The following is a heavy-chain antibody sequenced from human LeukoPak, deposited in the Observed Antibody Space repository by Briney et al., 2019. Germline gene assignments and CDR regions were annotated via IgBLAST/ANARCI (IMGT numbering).Heavy chain of an antibody. V-gene: IGHV3-11*04. D-gene: IGHD2-15*01. CDR1: GFTFSDYY. J-gene: IGHJ4*02. CDR3: ARDYCSGASCLRIQTLDS. CDR2: VTGSGDIA. Sequence: GGSLRLSCAASGFTFSDYYMSWIRRAPGKGLEWVSYVTGSGDIASYADSVRGRFTISRDNAKNQLYLQMNSLGVEDTALYYCARDYCSGASCLRIQTLDSWGQGTLVTVSS.